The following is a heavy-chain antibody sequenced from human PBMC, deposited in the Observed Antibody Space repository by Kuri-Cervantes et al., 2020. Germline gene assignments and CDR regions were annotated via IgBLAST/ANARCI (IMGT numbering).Heavy chain of an antibody. CDR3: ARDMEDGDYATDY. CDR1: GFTFSSYS. Sequence: GGSLRLSCAASGFTFSSYSMNWVRQAPGKGLEWVSSISSSSSYTYYADSVKGRFTISRDNAKNSLYLQMNSLRAEDTAVYYCARDMEDGDYATDYWGQGTLVTVSS. D-gene: IGHD4-17*01. CDR2: ISSSSSYT. J-gene: IGHJ4*02. V-gene: IGHV3-21*01.